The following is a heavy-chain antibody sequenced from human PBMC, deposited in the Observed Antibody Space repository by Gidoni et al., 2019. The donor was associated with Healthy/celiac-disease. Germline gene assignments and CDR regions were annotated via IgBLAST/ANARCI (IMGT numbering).Heavy chain of an antibody. CDR3: ARSFYSSGWTGYYYYYYGMDV. CDR1: GFTFSSYA. J-gene: IGHJ6*02. D-gene: IGHD6-19*01. CDR2: ISSNGGST. V-gene: IGHV3-64*01. Sequence: EVQLVESGGGLVQPGGSLRLSCAASGFTFSSYAMHWVRQAPGKGLEYVSAISSNGGSTYYANSVKGRFTISRDNSKNTLYLQMGSLRAEDMAVYYCARSFYSSGWTGYYYYYYGMDVWGQGTTVTVSS.